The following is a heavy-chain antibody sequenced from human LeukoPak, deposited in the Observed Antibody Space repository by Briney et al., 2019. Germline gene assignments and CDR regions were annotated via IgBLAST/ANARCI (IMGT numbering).Heavy chain of an antibody. CDR3: ARDSLGYCSGGSCYRYDY. J-gene: IGHJ4*02. CDR2: IYSGGST. V-gene: IGHV3-66*01. D-gene: IGHD2-15*01. CDR1: GFTVSSNY. Sequence: PGGSLRLSCAASGFTVSSNYMSWVRQAPGKGLEWVSVIYSGGSTYYADSVKGRFTISRDNSKNTLYLQMNSLRAEDTAVYYCARDSLGYCSGGSCYRYDYWGQGTLVTVSS.